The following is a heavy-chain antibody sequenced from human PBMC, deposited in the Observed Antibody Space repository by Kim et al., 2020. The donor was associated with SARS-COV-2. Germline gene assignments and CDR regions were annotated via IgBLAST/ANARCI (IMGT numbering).Heavy chain of an antibody. J-gene: IGHJ6*02. V-gene: IGHV3-53*01. Sequence: YYADSVKSRITISRDNSKNTLYLQMTSLRAEDTAVYYCARGGSNYYGMDVWGQGTTVTVSS. CDR3: ARGGSNYYGMDV.